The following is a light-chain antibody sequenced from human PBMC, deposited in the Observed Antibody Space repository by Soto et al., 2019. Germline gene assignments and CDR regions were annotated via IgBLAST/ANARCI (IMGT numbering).Light chain of an antibody. CDR2: GAS. CDR1: QSFDSNY. Sequence: EVVLTQSPGTLSLSPGERATLSCRASQSFDSNYLAWYQQKPDQPPRLLIYGASIRATGVPDRFSGSGSGTDFTLTITRLEPEDFVVYYCQQCGRSPYTFGQGTKLEIK. CDR3: QQCGRSPYT. J-gene: IGKJ2*01. V-gene: IGKV3-20*01.